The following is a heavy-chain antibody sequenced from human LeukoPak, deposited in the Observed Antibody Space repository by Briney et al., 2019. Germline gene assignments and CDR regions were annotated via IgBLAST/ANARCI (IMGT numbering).Heavy chain of an antibody. CDR2: IYTSGST. J-gene: IGHJ6*03. Sequence: PSETLPLTCTVSGGSISSYYWSWIRQPAGKGLEWIGRIYTSGSTNYNPSLKSRVTMSVDTSKNQFSLKLSSVTAADTAVYYCARVRGCSSTSCYTNYMGVWGNGTTVTVSS. CDR1: GGSISSYY. V-gene: IGHV4-4*07. CDR3: ARVRGCSSTSCYTNYMGV. D-gene: IGHD2-2*02.